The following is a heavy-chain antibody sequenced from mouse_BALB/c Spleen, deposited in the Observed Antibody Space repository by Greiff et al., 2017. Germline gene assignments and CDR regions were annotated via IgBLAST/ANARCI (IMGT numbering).Heavy chain of an antibody. CDR3: ARSYDGYGDAMDY. Sequence: EVQLQQSGPGLVKPSQSLSLTCSVTGYSITSGYYWNWIRQFPGNKLEWMGYISYDGSNNYNPSLKNRISITRDTSKNQFFLKLNSVTTEDTATYYCARSYDGYGDAMDYWGQGTSVTVSS. D-gene: IGHD2-3*01. CDR1: GYSITSGYY. J-gene: IGHJ4*01. V-gene: IGHV3-6*01. CDR2: ISYDGSN.